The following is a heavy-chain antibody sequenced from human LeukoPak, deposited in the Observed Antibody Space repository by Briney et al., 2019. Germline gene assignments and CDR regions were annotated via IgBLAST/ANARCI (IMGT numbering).Heavy chain of an antibody. D-gene: IGHD6-13*01. Sequence: GGSLRLSCAASGFTFSSYSMNWVRQAPGKGLEWVSSISSSSSYIYYADSVKGRFTISRDNAKNSLYLQMNSLRAEDTAVYYCARTSHSSSWYSGGSYFDYWGQGTLVTVSS. CDR3: ARTSHSSSWYSGGSYFDY. J-gene: IGHJ4*02. V-gene: IGHV3-21*01. CDR2: ISSSSSYI. CDR1: GFTFSSYS.